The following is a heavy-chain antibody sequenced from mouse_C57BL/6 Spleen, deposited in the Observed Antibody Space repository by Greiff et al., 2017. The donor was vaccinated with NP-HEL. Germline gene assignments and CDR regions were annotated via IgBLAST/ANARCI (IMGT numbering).Heavy chain of an antibody. CDR2: ISSGGDYI. V-gene: IGHV5-9-1*02. J-gene: IGHJ4*01. Sequence: EVMLVESGEGLVKPGGSLKLSCAASGFTFSSYAMSWVRQTPKKRLEWVAYISSGGDYIYYADTVKGRFTISRDNARNTLYLQMSSLKSEDTAMYYCTRHSNYVAMDYWGQGTSVTVSS. D-gene: IGHD2-5*01. CDR1: GFTFSSYA. CDR3: TRHSNYVAMDY.